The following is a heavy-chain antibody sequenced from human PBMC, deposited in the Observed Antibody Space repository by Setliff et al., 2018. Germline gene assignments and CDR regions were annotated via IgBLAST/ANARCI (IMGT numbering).Heavy chain of an antibody. CDR3: ARHKAGITIFGVVINPDAFDI. CDR1: GYSISSGYY. J-gene: IGHJ3*02. CDR2: IYHSGST. D-gene: IGHD3-3*01. Sequence: PSETLSLTCAASGYSISSGYYWGWIRQPPGKGLEWIGSIYHSGSTYYNPSLKSRVTISVDTSKNQFSLKLSSVTAADTAVYYCARHKAGITIFGVVINPDAFDIWGQGTMVTVSS. V-gene: IGHV4-38-2*01.